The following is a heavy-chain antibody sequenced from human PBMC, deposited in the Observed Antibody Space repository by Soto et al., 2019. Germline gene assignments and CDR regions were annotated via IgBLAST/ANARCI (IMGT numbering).Heavy chain of an antibody. CDR2: ISSSSSTI. V-gene: IGHV3-48*02. J-gene: IGHJ4*02. CDR3: ARDEMATIDY. CDR1: GFTFSSYG. Sequence: GGSLRLSCAASGFTFSSYGTHWVRQAPGKGLEWVSYISSSSSTIYYADSVKGRFTISRDNAKNSLYLQMNSLRDEDTAVYYCARDEMATIDYWGQGTLVTVSS. D-gene: IGHD5-12*01.